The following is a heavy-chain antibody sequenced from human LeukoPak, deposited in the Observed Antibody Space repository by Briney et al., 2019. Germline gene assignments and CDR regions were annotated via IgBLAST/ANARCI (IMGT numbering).Heavy chain of an antibody. CDR1: GFTFDDYG. CDR2: INWNGGST. D-gene: IGHD6-13*01. V-gene: IGHV3-20*04. Sequence: PGGSLRLSCAASGFTFDDYGMSWVRQAPGKGLEWVSGINWNGGSTGYADSVKGRFTISRDNAKNSLYLQMNSLRAEDTALYYCARDRSSSWRDAFDIWGQGPMVTVSS. CDR3: ARDRSSSWRDAFDI. J-gene: IGHJ3*02.